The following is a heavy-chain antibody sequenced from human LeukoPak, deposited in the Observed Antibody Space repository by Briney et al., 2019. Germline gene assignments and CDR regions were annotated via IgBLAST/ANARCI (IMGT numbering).Heavy chain of an antibody. CDR2: ISSSSSYI. Sequence: GGSLRLSCAASGFTFSSYSMNWVSEAGGKGLEWVSSISSSSSYIYYADSVKGRFTISRDNAKNSLYLQMNSLRAEDTAVYYCARGDTYYYDSSGYYILSEIGYWGQGTLVTVSS. CDR1: GFTFSSYS. J-gene: IGHJ4*02. CDR3: ARGDTYYYDSSGYYILSEIGY. V-gene: IGHV3-21*01. D-gene: IGHD3-22*01.